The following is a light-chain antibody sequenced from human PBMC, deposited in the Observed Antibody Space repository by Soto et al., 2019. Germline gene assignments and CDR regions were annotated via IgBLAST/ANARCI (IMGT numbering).Light chain of an antibody. CDR1: QSVSSY. V-gene: IGKV3-11*01. J-gene: IGKJ4*01. CDR3: QQRSILAGVT. Sequence: DIVMTQSPATLSLSPGERATLSCRASQSVSSYLAWYQQKPGQAPRLLIYDASNRATGIPARFSGSGSGTDFTLTISSLEPEDFAVYYCQQRSILAGVTFGGGTKVEIK. CDR2: DAS.